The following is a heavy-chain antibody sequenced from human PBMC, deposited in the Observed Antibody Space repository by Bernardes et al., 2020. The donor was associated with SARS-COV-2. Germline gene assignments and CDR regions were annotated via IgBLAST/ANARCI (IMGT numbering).Heavy chain of an antibody. CDR3: AKDMVQGVMGPPDDAFDI. CDR1: GFTFSSYA. J-gene: IGHJ3*02. V-gene: IGHV3-23*01. D-gene: IGHD3-10*01. CDR2: ISCSGGST. Sequence: GGSLRLSCAASGFTFSSYAMSWVRQAPGKGLEWVSAISCSGGSTYYADSVKGRFTISRDNSKNTLYLQMNSLRAEDTAVYYCAKDMVQGVMGPPDDAFDIWGQGTMVTVSS.